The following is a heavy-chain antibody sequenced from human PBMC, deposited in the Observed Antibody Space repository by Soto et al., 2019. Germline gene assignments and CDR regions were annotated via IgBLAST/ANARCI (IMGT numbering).Heavy chain of an antibody. D-gene: IGHD6-6*01. V-gene: IGHV4-4*07. CDR2: IYTSGST. CDR1: GGSISSYY. CDR3: ARGLDSSSPLAVQRYYYYGMDV. J-gene: IGHJ6*02. Sequence: QVQLQESGPGLVKPSETLSLTCTVSGGSISSYYWSWIRQPAGKGLEWIGRIYTSGSTNYNPSLKSRVTMSVDTSKNQFSLKLSSVTAADTAVYYCARGLDSSSPLAVQRYYYYGMDVWGQGTTVTVSS.